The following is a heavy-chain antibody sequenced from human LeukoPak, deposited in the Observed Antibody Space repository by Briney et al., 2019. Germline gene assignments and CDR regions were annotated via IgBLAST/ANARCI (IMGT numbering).Heavy chain of an antibody. CDR1: GYTFTSYA. CDR3: ARAVRVGIAAAGPYNWFDP. V-gene: IGHV1-3*01. J-gene: IGHJ5*02. D-gene: IGHD6-13*01. Sequence: ASVKVSCKASGYTFTSYAMHWVRQAPGQRLEWMGWINAGNGNTKYSQKFQGRVTITRDTSASTAYMELSSLRSEDTAVYYCARAVRVGIAAAGPYNWFDPWGQGTLVTVSS. CDR2: INAGNGNT.